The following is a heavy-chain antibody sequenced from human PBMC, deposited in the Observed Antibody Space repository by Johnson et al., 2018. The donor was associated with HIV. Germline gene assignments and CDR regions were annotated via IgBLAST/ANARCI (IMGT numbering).Heavy chain of an antibody. D-gene: IGHD3-16*02. J-gene: IGHJ3*02. V-gene: IGHV3-30*03. Sequence: QVQLVESGGGVVQPGRSLRLSCAASGFTFSSYGMHWVRQAPGNGLEWVAVISYDGNNKYYADSVKGRLTISRDNSKNTLYLQMGSLRAEDMAVYYCARGGITFGGVIAPGAFDIWGQGTMVTVSS. CDR2: ISYDGNNK. CDR1: GFTFSSYG. CDR3: ARGGITFGGVIAPGAFDI.